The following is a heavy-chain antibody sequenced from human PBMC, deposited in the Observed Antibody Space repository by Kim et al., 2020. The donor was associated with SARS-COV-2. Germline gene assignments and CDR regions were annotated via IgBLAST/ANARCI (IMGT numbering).Heavy chain of an antibody. CDR2: MNPNSGNT. Sequence: ASVKVSCKASGYTFTSYDINWVRQATGQGLEWMGWMNPNSGNTGYAQKFQGRVTMTRNTSISTAYMELSSLRSEDTAVYYCATAYCGGDCYKKRRPFDYWGQGTLVTVSS. D-gene: IGHD2-21*02. V-gene: IGHV1-8*01. J-gene: IGHJ4*02. CDR3: ATAYCGGDCYKKRRPFDY. CDR1: GYTFTSYD.